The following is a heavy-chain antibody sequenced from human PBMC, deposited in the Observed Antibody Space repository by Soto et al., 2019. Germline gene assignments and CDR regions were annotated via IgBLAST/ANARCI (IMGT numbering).Heavy chain of an antibody. V-gene: IGHV3-23*01. CDR3: ARDRDSSNWYTPGDWFDP. CDR1: GFTFSSYA. J-gene: IGHJ5*02. CDR2: ISGSGGST. D-gene: IGHD6-13*01. Sequence: EVQLLESGGGLVQPGGSLRLSCAASGFTFSSYAMSWVRQAPGKGLVWVSGISGSGGSTNYADSVKGRFTISRDNSKNTLYLQMNSLRAEDTAVYYCARDRDSSNWYTPGDWFDPWGQGTLVTVSS.